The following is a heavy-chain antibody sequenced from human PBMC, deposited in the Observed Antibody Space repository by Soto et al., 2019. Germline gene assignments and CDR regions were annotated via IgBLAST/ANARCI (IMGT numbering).Heavy chain of an antibody. V-gene: IGHV1-18*01. CDR3: ARDSYYYDSSGYYLQGNWFDP. CDR2: ISAYNGNT. J-gene: IGHJ5*02. Sequence: QVQLVQSGAEVKKPGASVKVSCKASGYTFTSYGISWVRQAPGQGLEWMGWISAYNGNTNYAQKLQGRVTMNTDTSTSRVYMELRSLRSDDTAVYYCARDSYYYDSSGYYLQGNWFDPWGQGTLVTVSS. D-gene: IGHD3-22*01. CDR1: GYTFTSYG.